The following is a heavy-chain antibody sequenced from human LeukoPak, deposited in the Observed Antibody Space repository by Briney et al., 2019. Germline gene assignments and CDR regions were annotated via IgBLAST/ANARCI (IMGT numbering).Heavy chain of an antibody. J-gene: IGHJ4*02. CDR2: ISGSGGST. CDR3: AKLLPGYASGPGLDY. D-gene: IGHD6-19*01. V-gene: IGHV3-23*01. CDR1: GFTFSSYG. Sequence: GGSLRLSCAASGFTFSSYGMSWVRQAPGQGLEWVSGISGSGGSTFYADSVKGRFTVSRANSKNTLYLVMNSLRAEDTALYYCAKLLPGYASGPGLDYWGQGALVTVSS.